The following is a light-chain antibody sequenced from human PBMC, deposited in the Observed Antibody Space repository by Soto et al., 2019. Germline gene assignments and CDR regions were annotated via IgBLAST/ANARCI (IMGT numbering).Light chain of an antibody. V-gene: IGLV1-40*01. J-gene: IGLJ1*01. CDR2: GNS. CDR1: SSNIGAGYD. Sequence: QPALTQPPSVSGAPGQRVTISCTGSSSNIGAGYDVHWYQQLPGTAPKLLIYGNSNRPSGVPDRFSGSKSGTSASLAITGLQAEDEADYNCQSYDSSRSAYVFGTGTKVTVL. CDR3: QSYDSSRSAYV.